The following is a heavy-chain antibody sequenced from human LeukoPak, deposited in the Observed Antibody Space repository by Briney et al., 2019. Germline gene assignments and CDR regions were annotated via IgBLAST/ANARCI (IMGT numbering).Heavy chain of an antibody. CDR1: GVSISSGSNY. D-gene: IGHD3-10*01. J-gene: IGHJ3*02. V-gene: IGHV4-39*07. Sequence: SETLSLTCSVSGVSISSGSNYWGWIRQPPGKTLEWIGSIYSSGSTHYNPSLKSRVIILIDTAKNHFSLNLSSVTAADKAVYYCARSDGYGLVGIWGQGTMVTVSS. CDR2: IYSSGST. CDR3: ARSDGYGLVGI.